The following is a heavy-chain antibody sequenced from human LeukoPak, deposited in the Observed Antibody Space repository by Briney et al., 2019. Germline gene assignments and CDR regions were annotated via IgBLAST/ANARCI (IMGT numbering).Heavy chain of an antibody. CDR2: IKQDGSEK. CDR3: ARWVVVPASKTLPPPYNWFDP. D-gene: IGHD2-2*01. J-gene: IGHJ5*02. V-gene: IGHV3-7*01. Sequence: GGSLRLSCAASGSTFSSYWMSWVRQAPGKGLEWVANIKQDGSEKYYVDSVKGRFTISRDNAKNSLYLQMNSLRAEDTAVYYCARWVVVPASKTLPPPYNWFDPWGQGTLVTVSS. CDR1: GSTFSSYW.